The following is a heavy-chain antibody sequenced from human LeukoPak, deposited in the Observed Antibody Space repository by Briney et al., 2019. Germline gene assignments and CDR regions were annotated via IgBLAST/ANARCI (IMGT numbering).Heavy chain of an antibody. CDR3: ARGTLYVGEVAFDI. J-gene: IGHJ3*02. V-gene: IGHV1-69*13. Sequence: SVKVSCTASGGTFSSYAISWVRQAPGQGLEWMGGIIPIFGTANYAQKFQGRVTITADESTSTAYMELSSLRSEDTAVYYCARGTLYVGEVAFDIWGQGTMVTVSS. D-gene: IGHD3-10*01. CDR2: IIPIFGTA. CDR1: GGTFSSYA.